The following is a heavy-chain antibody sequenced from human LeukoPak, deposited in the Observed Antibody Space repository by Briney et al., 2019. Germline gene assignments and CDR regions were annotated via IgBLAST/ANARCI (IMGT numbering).Heavy chain of an antibody. CDR3: ARGLGWELHSDYFDY. CDR2: MNPNSGNT. V-gene: IGHV1-8*03. CDR1: GYTFTSYD. J-gene: IGHJ4*02. Sequence: ASVKVSCKASGYTFTSYDINWVRQATGQGLEWMGWMNPNSGNTGYAQKFQGRVTITRNTSISTAYTELSSLRSEDTAVYYCARGLGWELHSDYFDYWGQGTLVTVSS. D-gene: IGHD1-26*01.